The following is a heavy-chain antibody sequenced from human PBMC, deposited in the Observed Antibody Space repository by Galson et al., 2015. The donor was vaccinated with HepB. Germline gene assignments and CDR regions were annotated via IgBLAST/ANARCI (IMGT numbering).Heavy chain of an antibody. Sequence: SLRLSCAASGFTFSSYSMNWVRQAPGKGLEWVSSISSSSSYIYYADSVKGRFTISRDNAKNSLYLQMNSLRAEDTAVYYCARDRMAAAGDYWGQGTLVTVSS. V-gene: IGHV3-21*01. CDR2: ISSSSSYI. CDR3: ARDRMAAAGDY. D-gene: IGHD6-13*01. CDR1: GFTFSSYS. J-gene: IGHJ4*02.